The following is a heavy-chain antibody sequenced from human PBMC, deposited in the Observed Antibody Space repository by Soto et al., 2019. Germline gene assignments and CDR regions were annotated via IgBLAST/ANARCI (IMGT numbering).Heavy chain of an antibody. CDR2: ISAYNGNT. CDR3: ARPHTTSWYGGEGVFDY. V-gene: IGHV1-18*01. J-gene: IGHJ4*02. Sequence: QVQLVQSGAEVKKPGASVKVSCKASGYTFTSYGISWVRQAPGQGLEWMGWISAYNGNTNYAQKLQGRVTMTTDTATSTAYMELRSLRSDDTAVYYCARPHTTSWYGGEGVFDYWGQGTLVTVSS. D-gene: IGHD6-13*01. CDR1: GYTFTSYG.